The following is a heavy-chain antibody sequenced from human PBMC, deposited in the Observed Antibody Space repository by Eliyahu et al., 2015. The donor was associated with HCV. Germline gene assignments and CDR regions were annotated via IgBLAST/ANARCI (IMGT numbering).Heavy chain of an antibody. V-gene: IGHV4-61*01. D-gene: IGHD6-19*01. CDR3: ARALAVAGTGYYYYGMDV. J-gene: IGHJ6*02. CDR2: LLQWEH. CDR1: GGSXSSGSY. Sequence: QVQLQESGPGLVKPSETLSLTCTVSGGSXSSGSYNGAGIRQPPGEGTGVDWVYLLQWEHQLQPPLKSRVTISVDTSKNQFSLKLSSVTAADTAVYYCARALAVAGTGYYYYGMDVWGQGTTVTVSS.